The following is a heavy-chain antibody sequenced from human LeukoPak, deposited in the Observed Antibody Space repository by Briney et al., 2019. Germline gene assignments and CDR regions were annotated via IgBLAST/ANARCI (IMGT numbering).Heavy chain of an antibody. CDR2: IIPIFGTA. D-gene: IGHD6-19*01. V-gene: IGHV1-69*05. J-gene: IGHJ4*02. CDR1: GGTFSSYA. CDR3: ARDLSIAVAGTLFG. Sequence: AASVKVSCKAPGGTFSSYAISWVRQAPGQGLEWMGRIIPIFGTANYAQKFQGRVTITTDESTSTAYMELSSLRSEDTAVYYCARDLSIAVAGTLFGWGQGTLVTVSS.